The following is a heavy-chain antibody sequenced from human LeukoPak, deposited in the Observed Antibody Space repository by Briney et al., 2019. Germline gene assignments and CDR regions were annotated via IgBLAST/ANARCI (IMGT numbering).Heavy chain of an antibody. J-gene: IGHJ6*04. CDR3: AELGITMIGGV. V-gene: IGHV3-48*04. D-gene: IGHD3-10*02. Sequence: PGGSLRLSCAASGFTFSCYSMSWVRQAPGKGLEWVSAISSSGSTIYYADSVKGRFTISRDNAKNSLYLQMNSLRAEDTAVYYCAELGITMIGGVWGKGTTVTISS. CDR2: ISSSGSTI. CDR1: GFTFSCYS.